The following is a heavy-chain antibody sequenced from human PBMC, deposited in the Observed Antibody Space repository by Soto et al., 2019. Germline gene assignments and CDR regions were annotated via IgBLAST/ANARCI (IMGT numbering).Heavy chain of an antibody. CDR3: AHSSPHYYVSSGYWYFDL. CDR1: GFSLTTSGVG. Sequence: QITLRESGPPLVKPTQTLTLTCTFSGFSLTTSGVGVGWIRQPPGKALEWLALIYRDDDKRYSPSLKSRLTILTDTSKHQVVLTMTHLDPVLTATYYCAHSSPHYYVSSGYWYFDLWGRGPLLTLSS. J-gene: IGHJ2*01. CDR2: IYRDDDK. V-gene: IGHV2-5*02. D-gene: IGHD3-22*01.